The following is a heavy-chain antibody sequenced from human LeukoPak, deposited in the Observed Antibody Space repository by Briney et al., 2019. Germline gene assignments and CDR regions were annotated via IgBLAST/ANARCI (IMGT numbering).Heavy chain of an antibody. CDR2: ILYDEINK. CDR3: ARDGFNLDY. Sequence: GMSLRLSCAASGFTFSSYAMHWVRQAPGKGLEWVAVILYDEINKYYADSVKGRFTISRDNSKNTLYLQMNTLRAGDTAVYYCARDGFNLDYWGQGTLVTVSS. D-gene: IGHD1-14*01. V-gene: IGHV3-30*01. J-gene: IGHJ4*02. CDR1: GFTFSSYA.